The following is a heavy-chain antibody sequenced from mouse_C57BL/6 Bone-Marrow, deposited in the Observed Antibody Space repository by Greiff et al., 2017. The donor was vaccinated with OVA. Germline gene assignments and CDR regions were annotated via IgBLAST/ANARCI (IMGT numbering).Heavy chain of an antibody. J-gene: IGHJ1*03. D-gene: IGHD2-1*01. CDR2: ISSGGSYT. Sequence: VQLKESGGDLVKPGGSLKLSCAASGFTFSSYGMSWVRQTPDKRLEWVATISSGGSYTYYPDSVKGRFTISRDNAKNTLYLQMSSLKSEDTAMYYCARRNLRAHWYFDVWGTGTTVTVSS. CDR3: ARRNLRAHWYFDV. V-gene: IGHV5-6*01. CDR1: GFTFSSYG.